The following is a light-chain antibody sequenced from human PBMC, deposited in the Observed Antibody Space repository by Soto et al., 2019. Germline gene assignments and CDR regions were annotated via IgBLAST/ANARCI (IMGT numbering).Light chain of an antibody. CDR1: QGISRW. V-gene: IGKV1-12*01. Sequence: DIQMTQSPSSVSASVGDRFIITWRASQGISRWLAWYQQKPGKAPKLLIQVASSLQSGVSSRFSGTGSGTDFTLTISSLQPEDVATYYCQQSNNFPWTFGQGTKWIS. CDR2: VAS. J-gene: IGKJ1*01. CDR3: QQSNNFPWT.